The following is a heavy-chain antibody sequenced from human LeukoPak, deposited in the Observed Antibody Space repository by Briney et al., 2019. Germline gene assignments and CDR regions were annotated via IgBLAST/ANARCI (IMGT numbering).Heavy chain of an antibody. V-gene: IGHV3-23*01. Sequence: HPGGSLRLSCAASGFTFSSYAMSWVRQAAGKGLEWVSAISGSGGSTYYADSVKGRFTISRDNSKNTLYLQMNSLRAEDTAVYYCAKDPLPIQLWLGYYMDVWGKGTTVTVSS. CDR2: ISGSGGST. D-gene: IGHD5-18*01. CDR1: GFTFSSYA. J-gene: IGHJ6*03. CDR3: AKDPLPIQLWLGYYMDV.